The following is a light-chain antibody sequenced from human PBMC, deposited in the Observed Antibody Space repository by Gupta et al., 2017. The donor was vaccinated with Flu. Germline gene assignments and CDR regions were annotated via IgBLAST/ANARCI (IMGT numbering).Light chain of an antibody. J-gene: IGLJ3*02. V-gene: IGLV3-9*01. CDR1: NIGSKN. CDR3: QVWDSSTEV. CDR2: RDS. Sequence: VSVALGQTARITCGGNNIGSKNVHWYQQKPGQAPVLVIYRDSNRPSGIPERFSGSNSGNTATLTISRAQAGDEADYYCQVWDSSTEVFGGGTKLTVL.